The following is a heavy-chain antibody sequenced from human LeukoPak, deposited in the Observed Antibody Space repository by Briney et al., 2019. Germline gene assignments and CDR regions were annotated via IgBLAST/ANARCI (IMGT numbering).Heavy chain of an antibody. CDR2: VEPEDGET. J-gene: IGHJ4*02. CDR3: ALSRYSSSDPFDY. D-gene: IGHD6-13*01. V-gene: IGHV1-69-2*01. Sequence: ASVKVSCKVSGYTFTDYYTHWVQQAPGKGLEWMGLVEPEDGETIYAEKFQGRVTITADTSTDTAYMELSSLRSEDTAVYYCALSRYSSSDPFDYWGQGTLVTVSS. CDR1: GYTFTDYY.